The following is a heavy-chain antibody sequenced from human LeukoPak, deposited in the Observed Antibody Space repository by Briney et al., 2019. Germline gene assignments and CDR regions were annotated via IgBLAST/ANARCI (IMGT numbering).Heavy chain of an antibody. J-gene: IGHJ4*02. Sequence: SEILSLTCTVSNYSISSGYYWGWIRQPPGKGLEWIGTIYHSGTTYYNPSLKSRVTISVDTSKNQFPLKLSSVTAADTAVYYCARVWVGYPGGYWGQGTLVTVSS. CDR2: IYHSGTT. CDR3: ARVWVGYPGGY. CDR1: NYSISSGYY. V-gene: IGHV4-38-2*02. D-gene: IGHD3-16*01.